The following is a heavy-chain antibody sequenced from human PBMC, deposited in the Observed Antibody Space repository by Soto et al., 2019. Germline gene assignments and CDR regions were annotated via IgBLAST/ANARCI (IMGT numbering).Heavy chain of an antibody. CDR3: AKDVNKAGRRSYYCCGMDV. D-gene: IGHD6-6*01. CDR1: GFTFNSYG. CDR2: TSHDGGNK. V-gene: IGHV3-30*18. J-gene: IGHJ6*02. Sequence: QVQLVESGGDVVQPGKSLTLSCAASGFTFNSYGIHWVRQAPGKGLEWVAVTSHDGGNKFYAHSVKGRFTISRDNSQNIVPLQMNSLRGDDTADYYGAKDVNKAGRRSYYCCGMDVWGQGTTVTVS.